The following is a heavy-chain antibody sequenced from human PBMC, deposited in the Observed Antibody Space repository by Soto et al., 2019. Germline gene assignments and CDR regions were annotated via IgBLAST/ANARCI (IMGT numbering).Heavy chain of an antibody. CDR2: IYHSGST. Sequence: SETLSLTCAVSGGSISSGGYSWSWIRQPPGKGLEWIGYIYHSGSTYYNPSLKSRVTISVDRSKNQFSLKLSSVTAADMAVYYCARVPDYGGQEPLVPVPS. J-gene: IGHJ4*02. CDR3: ARVPDY. CDR1: GGSISSGGYS. V-gene: IGHV4-30-2*01.